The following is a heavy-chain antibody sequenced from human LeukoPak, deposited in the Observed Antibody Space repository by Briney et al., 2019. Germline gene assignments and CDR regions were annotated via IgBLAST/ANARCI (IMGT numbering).Heavy chain of an antibody. CDR2: MNPNSGNT. CDR1: GYTFTSYD. D-gene: IGHD3-9*01. V-gene: IGHV1-8*01. Sequence: ASVNVSCKASGYTFTSYDINWVRQATGQGLEWMGWMNPNSGNTGYAQKYHGRVTMTSNTYISTAYMELSSLRSQDTAVYYCARGSRYFDWLFVWGQGTLVTVSS. J-gene: IGHJ4*02. CDR3: ARGSRYFDWLFV.